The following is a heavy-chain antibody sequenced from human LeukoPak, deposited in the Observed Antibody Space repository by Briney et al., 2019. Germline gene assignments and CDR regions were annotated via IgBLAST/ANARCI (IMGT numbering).Heavy chain of an antibody. CDR1: GFTFSSYG. CDR3: AKSTSYYARINWFDP. CDR2: ISYDGSNK. D-gene: IGHD2-2*01. J-gene: IGHJ5*02. V-gene: IGHV3-30*18. Sequence: PGRSLRLSCAASGFTFSSYGMHWVRQAPGKGLEWVAVISYDGSNKYYADSVKGRFTISRDNSKNTLYLQMNSLRAEDTAVYYCAKSTSYYARINWFDPWGQGTLVTVSS.